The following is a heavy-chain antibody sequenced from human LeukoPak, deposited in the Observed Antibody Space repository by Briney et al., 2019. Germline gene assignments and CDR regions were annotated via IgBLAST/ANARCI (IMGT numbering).Heavy chain of an antibody. CDR2: ISSSSSYI. V-gene: IGHV3-21*01. CDR3: ARIGGYDFWSGYYTDY. D-gene: IGHD3-3*01. Sequence: SCKASGGTFSSYTISWVRQAPGKGLEWVSSISSSSSYIYYADSVKGRFTISRDNAKNSLYLQMNSLRAEDTAVYYCARIGGYDFWSGYYTDYWGQGTLVTVSS. CDR1: GGTFSSYT. J-gene: IGHJ4*02.